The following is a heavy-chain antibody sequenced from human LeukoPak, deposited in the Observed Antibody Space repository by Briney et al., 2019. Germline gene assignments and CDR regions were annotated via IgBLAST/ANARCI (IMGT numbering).Heavy chain of an antibody. J-gene: IGHJ4*02. V-gene: IGHV1-18*01. CDR3: AREQYYYDSSGYYYRRFDY. Sequence: GASVKVSCKASGYTFTSYDINWVRQATGQGLEWMGWMNPNSGNTNYAQKLQGRVTMTTDTSTSTAYMELRSLRSDDTAVYYCAREQYYYDSSGYYYRRFDYWGQGTLVTVSS. CDR1: GYTFTSYD. CDR2: MNPNSGNT. D-gene: IGHD3-22*01.